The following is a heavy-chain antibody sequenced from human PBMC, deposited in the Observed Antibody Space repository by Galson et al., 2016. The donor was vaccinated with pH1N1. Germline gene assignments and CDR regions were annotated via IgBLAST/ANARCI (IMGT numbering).Heavy chain of an antibody. D-gene: IGHD3-10*01. CDR2: VNPSGST. J-gene: IGHJ4*02. CDR1: GGSFSDYY. CDR3: ARVDFGGKLGD. V-gene: IGHV4-34*01. Sequence: ETLSLTCTVYGGSFSDYYWSWIRQPPGKGLEWIGEVNPSGSTIYNPSLNRRVIISADTSRNQFSLKLTSVTAADTAVYFCARVDFGGKLGDWGQGTQVTVSS.